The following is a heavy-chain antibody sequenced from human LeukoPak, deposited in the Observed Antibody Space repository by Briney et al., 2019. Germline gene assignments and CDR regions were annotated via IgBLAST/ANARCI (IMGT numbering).Heavy chain of an antibody. CDR1: GFTFSNAW. CDR3: AKNLGYSYSYGMDV. CDR2: ISGSGGST. Sequence: SGGSLRLSCAASGFTFSNAWMSWVRQAPGKGLEWVSRISGSGGSTYYADSVKGRFTISRDNSKNTLYLQMNSLRSEDTAVYYCAKNLGYSYSYGMDVWGQGTTVTVSS. V-gene: IGHV3-23*01. D-gene: IGHD5-18*01. J-gene: IGHJ6*02.